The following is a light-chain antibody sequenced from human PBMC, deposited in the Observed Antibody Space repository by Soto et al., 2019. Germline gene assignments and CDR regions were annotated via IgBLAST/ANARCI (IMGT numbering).Light chain of an antibody. V-gene: IGLV1-44*01. Sequence: QSALTQPPSASGTPGQRVTISCSGGSSNIGSDTVNWYQHLPGTAPKLLIYTNNQRPSGVPDRFSGSKSGTSASLTISGLQSEDEAEYYCASWDDSLNGDVFGTGTKVTVL. CDR1: SSNIGSDT. CDR2: TNN. CDR3: ASWDDSLNGDV. J-gene: IGLJ1*01.